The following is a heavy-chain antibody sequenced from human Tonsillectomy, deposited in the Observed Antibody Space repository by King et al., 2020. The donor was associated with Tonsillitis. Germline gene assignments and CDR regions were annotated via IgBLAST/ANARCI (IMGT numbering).Heavy chain of an antibody. J-gene: IGHJ6*03. Sequence: PLQESGPGLVKPSQTLSLTCTVSGGSISSGSYYWSWIRQPAGKGLEWIGRIYTSGSTNYNPSLKSRVTISVDTSKNQFSLKLSSVTAADTAVYYCARSITMDRGVIGDYYYYMDVWGKGTTVTVSS. CDR1: GGSISSGSYY. CDR3: ARSITMDRGVIGDYYYYMDV. V-gene: IGHV4-61*02. CDR2: IYTSGST. D-gene: IGHD3-10*01.